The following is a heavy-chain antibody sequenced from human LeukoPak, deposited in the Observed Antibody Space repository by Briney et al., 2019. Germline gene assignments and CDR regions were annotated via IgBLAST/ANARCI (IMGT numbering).Heavy chain of an antibody. CDR3: ARGGAVTTLWYFDL. D-gene: IGHD4-17*01. V-gene: IGHV4-59*01. J-gene: IGHJ2*01. CDR2: IYYSGST. CDR1: GGSFSCYY. Sequence: PSETLSLTCAVYGGSFSCYYWSWIRQPPGKGLEWIGYIYYSGSTNYNPSLKSRVTISVDTSKNQFSLKLSSVTAADTAVYYCARGGAVTTLWYFDLWGRGTLVTVSS.